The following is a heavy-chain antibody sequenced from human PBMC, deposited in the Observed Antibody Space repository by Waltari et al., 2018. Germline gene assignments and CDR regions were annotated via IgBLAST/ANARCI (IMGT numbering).Heavy chain of an antibody. Sequence: EVQLVESGGGLVQPGGSLRLSCAASGFPFSIYGMSWVRQAPGKGLEWVANMKQDGRQKGYVDSVKGRFTISRDNSKNSVYLQMNNLRVEDTAIYYCARDEVGGYFALWGQGTLVTVSS. J-gene: IGHJ4*02. CDR2: MKQDGRQK. V-gene: IGHV3-7*01. D-gene: IGHD6-19*01. CDR1: GFPFSIYG. CDR3: ARDEVGGYFAL.